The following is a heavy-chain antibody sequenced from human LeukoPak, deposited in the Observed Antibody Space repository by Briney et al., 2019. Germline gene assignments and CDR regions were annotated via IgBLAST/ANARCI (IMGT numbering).Heavy chain of an antibody. CDR3: AREKYYYYGSGSYYYFDY. CDR1: GGSISSYY. J-gene: IGHJ4*02. D-gene: IGHD3-10*01. V-gene: IGHV4-59*01. CDR2: IYYSGST. Sequence: SETLSLTCTVSGGSISSYYWSWIRQPPGKGLEWIGYIYYSGSTNYNPSLKSRVTISVDTSKNQFSLKLSSVTAADTAVYYYAREKYYYYGSGSYYYFDYWGQGTLVTVSS.